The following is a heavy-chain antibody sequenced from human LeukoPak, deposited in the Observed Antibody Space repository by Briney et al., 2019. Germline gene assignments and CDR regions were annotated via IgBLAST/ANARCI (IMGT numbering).Heavy chain of an antibody. CDR1: GGSVSSGSYY. D-gene: IGHD3-22*01. J-gene: IGHJ4*02. CDR2: IYYSGST. Sequence: KPSETLSLTCTVSGGSVSSGSYYWSWIRQPPGKGLEWIGYIYYSGSTNYNPSLKSRVTISVDTSKNQFSLKLSSVTAADTAVYYCARDAGHYYDSSRHIDYWGQGTLVTVSS. CDR3: ARDAGHYYDSSRHIDY. V-gene: IGHV4-61*01.